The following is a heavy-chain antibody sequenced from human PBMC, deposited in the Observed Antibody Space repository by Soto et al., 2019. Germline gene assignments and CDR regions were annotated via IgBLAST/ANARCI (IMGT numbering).Heavy chain of an antibody. D-gene: IGHD3-22*01. Sequence: LRLSCAASGFTFDDYAMYWVRQVPGKGLEWVSGISWNSGRIGYADSVKGRFTISRDNAKNSLYLQMNSLRPEDTALYYCARSRRDRSGYYRGGDGAFDIWGQGTMVTVSS. CDR1: GFTFDDYA. V-gene: IGHV3-9*01. CDR3: ARSRRDRSGYYRGGDGAFDI. CDR2: ISWNSGRI. J-gene: IGHJ3*02.